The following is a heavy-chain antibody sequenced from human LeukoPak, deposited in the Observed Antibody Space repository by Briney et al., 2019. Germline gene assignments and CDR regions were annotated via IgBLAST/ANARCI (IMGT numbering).Heavy chain of an antibody. CDR2: THHSGSI. CDR1: GYSISSGYY. CDR3: ARGFSSSWYFNWFDP. Sequence: SETLSLTCTVSGYSISSGYYWVWIRQPPGKGLEWIGTTHHSGSIYYNPSLKSRVTISVDTSKNQFSLKLSSVTAADTAVYYCARGFSSSWYFNWFDPWGQGTLVTVSS. D-gene: IGHD6-13*01. J-gene: IGHJ5*02. V-gene: IGHV4-38-2*02.